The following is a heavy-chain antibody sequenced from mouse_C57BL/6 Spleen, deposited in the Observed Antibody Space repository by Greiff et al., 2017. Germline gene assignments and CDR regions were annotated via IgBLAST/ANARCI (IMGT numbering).Heavy chain of an antibody. D-gene: IGHD1-1*01. V-gene: IGHV8-2*01. CDR3: WGALPTAIVALYYAMDY. Sequence: QPSQTLSLACTFSGISLSTSGMGLTWLRKPSGKALEWLASIWNNDNYYNPSLKSRLTNSKGTSNYQVFLKLTSVDTADSATYYGAWGALPTAIVALYYAMDYWGQGTSVTVSS. J-gene: IGHJ4*01. CDR2: WNNDNY. CDR1: ISLSTSGMGL.